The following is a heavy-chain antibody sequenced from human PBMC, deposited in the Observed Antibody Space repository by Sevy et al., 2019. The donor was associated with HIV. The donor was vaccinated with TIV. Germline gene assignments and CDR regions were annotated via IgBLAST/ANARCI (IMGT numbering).Heavy chain of an antibody. D-gene: IGHD1-26*01. CDR2: ISHDGINE. J-gene: IGHJ6*02. V-gene: IGHV3-30*18. CDR3: ANAYSGSYSHSYLYALDV. Sequence: GGSLRLPCIGSGFYLSYYGIHWVRQSPGKGLDSVALISHDGINEYYANSVKGRFTISRDNSKNTVYLEMNSLRNEDIAIYFCANAYSGSYSHSYLYALDVWGQGTTVTVSS. CDR1: GFYLSYYG.